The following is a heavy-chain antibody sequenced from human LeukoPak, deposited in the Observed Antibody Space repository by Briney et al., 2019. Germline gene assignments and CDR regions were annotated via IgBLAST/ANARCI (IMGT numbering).Heavy chain of an antibody. CDR2: MNPVSGNA. Sequence: ASVKVSCKASGYTFTNFDINWVRQAPGQGLEWMGWMNPVSGNAGSAQKFRGRVTLTRDTSISTAYMELSSLRSDDTAFYYCARAPMGAAALYWGQGILVTVSS. J-gene: IGHJ4*02. CDR3: ARAPMGAAALY. D-gene: IGHD6-13*01. CDR1: GYTFTNFD. V-gene: IGHV1-8*01.